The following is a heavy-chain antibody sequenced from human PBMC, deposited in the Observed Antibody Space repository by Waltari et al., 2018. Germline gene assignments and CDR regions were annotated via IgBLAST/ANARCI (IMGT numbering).Heavy chain of an antibody. CDR3: ARADGALNWFDS. Sequence: QVQLVQSGAEVKMPGASVKVSCKASDYTFTGYYIHWVRQSPGQGLEWMGRINPNSGDILYEQKFQGRITVSTETSISTAYMELSGLSSDDTAVYFCARADGALNWFDSWGQGTLVTVSS. V-gene: IGHV1-2*06. J-gene: IGHJ5*01. CDR2: INPNSGDI. CDR1: DYTFTGYY. D-gene: IGHD4-17*01.